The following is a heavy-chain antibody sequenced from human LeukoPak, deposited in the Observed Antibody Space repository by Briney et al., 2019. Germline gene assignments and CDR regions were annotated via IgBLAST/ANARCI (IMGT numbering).Heavy chain of an antibody. CDR1: GFTFSSYA. CDR2: ISYDGSNK. Sequence: PRRSLKLSCAASGFTFSSYAMHCVRQAPGKGLEWVAVISYDGSNKYYADSVKGRFTISRDDSKNTLYLQMNRLRPEDTAVYYCARVTYPGWGQGTLVTVSS. V-gene: IGHV3-30-3*01. CDR3: ARVTYPG. D-gene: IGHD2-21*01. J-gene: IGHJ4*02.